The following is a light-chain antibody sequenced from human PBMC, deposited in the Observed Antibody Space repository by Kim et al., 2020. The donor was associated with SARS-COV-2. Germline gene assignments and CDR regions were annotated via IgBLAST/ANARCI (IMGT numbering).Light chain of an antibody. CDR2: AAS. V-gene: IGKV1-39*01. CDR3: QQSYSTPPWT. Sequence: SVGDRVTITCRASQSISSYLNWYQQKPGKAPKLLIYAASSLQSGVPSRFSGSGSGTDFTHTISSLQPEDFATYYCQQSYSTPPWTFGQGTKVDIK. J-gene: IGKJ1*01. CDR1: QSISSY.